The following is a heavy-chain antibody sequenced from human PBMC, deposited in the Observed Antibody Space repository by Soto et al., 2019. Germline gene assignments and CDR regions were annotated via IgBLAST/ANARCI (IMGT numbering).Heavy chain of an antibody. CDR3: ARDLGSGYDSYYFDY. Sequence: SETLSLTCSVSGYLISSGYYWGWVRQTPGKGLEWLGSIDYSGKTYKNPSLKSRVSASVDLSQNQFSLNLRSVTAADTAVYFCARDLGSGYDSYYFDYWGQGTLVTVSS. CDR1: GYLISSGYY. V-gene: IGHV4-38-2*02. D-gene: IGHD3-22*01. CDR2: IDYSGKT. J-gene: IGHJ4*02.